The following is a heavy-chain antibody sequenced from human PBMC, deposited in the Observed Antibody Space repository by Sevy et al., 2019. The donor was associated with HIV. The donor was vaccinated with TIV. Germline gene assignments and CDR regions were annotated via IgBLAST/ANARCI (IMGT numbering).Heavy chain of an antibody. CDR2: IKSKTDGGTT. Sequence: GGSLRLSCAASGFTFSNAWMSWVRQAPGKGLEWVGRIKSKTDGGTTDYAGPVKGRFTISRDDSKNTLYLQMNSLKTEDTAVDYCTTFGWFGELFQAFDIWGQGTMVTVSS. J-gene: IGHJ3*02. V-gene: IGHV3-15*01. CDR1: GFTFSNAW. CDR3: TTFGWFGELFQAFDI. D-gene: IGHD3-10*01.